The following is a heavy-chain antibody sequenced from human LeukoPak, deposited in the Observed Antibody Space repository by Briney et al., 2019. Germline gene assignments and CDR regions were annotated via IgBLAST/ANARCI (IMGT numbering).Heavy chain of an antibody. Sequence: PSETLSLTCTVSGGSISSGGYYWTWIRQHPGKGLEYIGYIDYSGSTYYNPSLKSRLTISVDTSKNQFSLKLSPVTAADTAVYYCARVPASGYYHHYFDHWGQGTLVTVSS. V-gene: IGHV4-31*03. CDR1: GGSISSGGYY. J-gene: IGHJ4*02. D-gene: IGHD3-3*01. CDR3: ARVPASGYYHHYFDH. CDR2: IDYSGST.